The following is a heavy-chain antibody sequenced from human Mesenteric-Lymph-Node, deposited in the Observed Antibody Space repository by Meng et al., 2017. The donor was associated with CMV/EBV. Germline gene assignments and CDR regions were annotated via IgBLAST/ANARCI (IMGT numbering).Heavy chain of an antibody. CDR3: ARGDYDILTGYYLGWFDP. D-gene: IGHD3-9*01. Sequence: GSIRSYYWSAIRQPPGKGLEWIGYIYYSGSTNYNPSLKSRVTISVDTSKNQFSLKLRSVTAADTAVYYCARGDYDILTGYYLGWFDPWGQGTLVTVSS. J-gene: IGHJ5*02. V-gene: IGHV4-59*01. CDR2: IYYSGST. CDR1: GSIRSYY.